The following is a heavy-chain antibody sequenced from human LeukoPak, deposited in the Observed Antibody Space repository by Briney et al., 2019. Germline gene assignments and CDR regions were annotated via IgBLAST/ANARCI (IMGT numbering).Heavy chain of an antibody. J-gene: IGHJ3*02. CDR2: IYYSGST. V-gene: IGHV4-39*01. Sequence: SETLSLTCTVSGGPLSSSSYYWGWGRPPPGGGVGWVGSIYYSGSTYYNPSFKSRVTISVDTSKNQFSLKLSSVTAADTAVYYCASWGWGDIVVVPAATDAFDIWGQGTMVTVSS. CDR1: GGPLSSSSYY. D-gene: IGHD2-2*01. CDR3: ASWGWGDIVVVPAATDAFDI.